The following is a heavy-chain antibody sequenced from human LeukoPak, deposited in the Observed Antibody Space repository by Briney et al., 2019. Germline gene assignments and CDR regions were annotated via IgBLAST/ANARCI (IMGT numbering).Heavy chain of an antibody. CDR2: INHSGST. D-gene: IGHD3-10*01. CDR1: GGSFSGYY. Sequence: PSETLTLTCAVYGGSFSGYYWSWIRQPPGKGLEWIGEINHSGSTNYNPSLKSRVTISVDTSKNQFSLKLSSVTAADTAVFYCARTSGLPRAFDIWGQGTMVTDSS. CDR3: ARTSGLPRAFDI. V-gene: IGHV4-34*01. J-gene: IGHJ3*02.